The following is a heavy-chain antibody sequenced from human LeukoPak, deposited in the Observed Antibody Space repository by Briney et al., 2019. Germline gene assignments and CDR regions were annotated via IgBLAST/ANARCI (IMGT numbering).Heavy chain of an antibody. Sequence: SETLSLTCTVSGGSVSSTTYYWSWIRQPPGKGLEWIASINYSGSTYYNPSLKSRVTISVDTSKNQFSLKLSSVTAADTAVYYCASQESRYSIAASETWGQGTLVTVSS. J-gene: IGHJ5*02. CDR3: ASQESRYSIAASET. V-gene: IGHV4-39*01. CDR2: INYSGST. CDR1: GGSVSSTTYY. D-gene: IGHD6-13*01.